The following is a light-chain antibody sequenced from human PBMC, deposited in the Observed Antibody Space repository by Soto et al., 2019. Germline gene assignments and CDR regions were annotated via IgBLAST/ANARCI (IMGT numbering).Light chain of an antibody. CDR1: QSISSW. J-gene: IGKJ1*01. V-gene: IGKV1-39*01. CDR3: QQSYNTPRT. CDR2: TAS. Sequence: DIQMTQSPSTLSASVGDRVTITCRASQSISSWLAWYQQKPGKAPKLLIYTASNLQTGVPSRFSGSGSGTHFTLTISSLQPEDFATYYCQQSYNTPRTFGQGTKVDIK.